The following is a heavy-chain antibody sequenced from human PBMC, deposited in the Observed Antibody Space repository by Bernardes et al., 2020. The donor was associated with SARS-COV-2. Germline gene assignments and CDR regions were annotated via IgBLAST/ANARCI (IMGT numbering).Heavy chain of an antibody. J-gene: IGHJ6*02. V-gene: IGHV3-7*01. Sequence: GGSLRLSCAASGFTFSSYWMSWVRQAPGKGLEWVANIKQDGSEKYYMDSMKGRFTISRDNAKNSLYLQMNSLRAEDTAVYYCAKPADCSSTSCYDLVYYYGMDVWGQGTTVTVSS. D-gene: IGHD2-2*01. CDR1: GFTFSSYW. CDR3: AKPADCSSTSCYDLVYYYGMDV. CDR2: IKQDGSEK.